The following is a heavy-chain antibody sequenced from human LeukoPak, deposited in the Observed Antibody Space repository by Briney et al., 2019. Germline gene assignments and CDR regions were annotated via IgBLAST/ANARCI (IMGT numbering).Heavy chain of an antibody. CDR3: ARERAYSSFDY. D-gene: IGHD1-26*01. Sequence: GGSLRLSCAASGFTLSSSAIHWVRQAPGKGLEWVAVISSDGSNKYYADSVKGRFTISRDNSKNTLYLQMNSLRAEDTAVYYCARERAYSSFDYWGQGTLVTVSS. V-gene: IGHV3-30*01. J-gene: IGHJ4*02. CDR2: ISSDGSNK. CDR1: GFTLSSSA.